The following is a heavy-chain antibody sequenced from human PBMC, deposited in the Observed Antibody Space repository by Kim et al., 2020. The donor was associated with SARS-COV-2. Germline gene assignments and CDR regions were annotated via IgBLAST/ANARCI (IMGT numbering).Heavy chain of an antibody. Sequence: GGSLRLSCAASGFTFSSYSMNWVRQAPGKGLEWVSYISSSDSPVYYADSVKGRFTISRDNAKNSLYLQMNRLTDEDTAVYYCARPTQRDGYNLDDAFDIWGQGTMVTVSS. J-gene: IGHJ3*02. CDR2: ISSSDSPV. V-gene: IGHV3-48*02. D-gene: IGHD5-12*01. CDR1: GFTFSSYS. CDR3: ARPTQRDGYNLDDAFDI.